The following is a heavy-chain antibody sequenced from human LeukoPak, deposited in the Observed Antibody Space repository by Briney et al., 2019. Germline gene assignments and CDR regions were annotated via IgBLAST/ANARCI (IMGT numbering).Heavy chain of an antibody. D-gene: IGHD6-19*01. CDR2: ISSSSSYI. CDR3: ARDMEEQWPSDAFDI. Sequence: GGSLRLSCAASGFTFSSYSMNWVRQAPGKGLEWVSSISSSSSYIYYADSVKGRFTISRDNAKNSLYLQMNSLRAEHTAVYYCARDMEEQWPSDAFDIWGQGTMVTVSS. CDR1: GFTFSSYS. J-gene: IGHJ3*02. V-gene: IGHV3-21*01.